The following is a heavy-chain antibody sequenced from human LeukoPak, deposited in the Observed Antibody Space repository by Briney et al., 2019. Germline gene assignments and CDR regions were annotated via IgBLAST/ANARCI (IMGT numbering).Heavy chain of an antibody. Sequence: SETLSLTCTVSGGSISSYYWSWIRQLPGKGLEWIGYIYYSGSTNYNPSLKSRVTISVDTSKNQFSLKLSSVTAADTAVYYCARGGSGSYHPLGYWGQGTLVTVSS. V-gene: IGHV4-59*01. CDR3: ARGGSGSYHPLGY. J-gene: IGHJ4*02. CDR1: GGSISSYY. CDR2: IYYSGST. D-gene: IGHD3-10*01.